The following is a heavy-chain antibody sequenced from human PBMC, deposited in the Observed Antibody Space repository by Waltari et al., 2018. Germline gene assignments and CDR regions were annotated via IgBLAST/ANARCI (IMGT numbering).Heavy chain of an antibody. Sequence: QVQLVQSGAEVKKPGASVKVSCKASGYTFTSYYINWVRQPTGQGPEWMGWMNPNSGNTGYAQKFQGRVTMTRNTSISTAYMELSSLRSEDTAVYYCARKGRNSSGWFPFDIWGQGTMVTVSS. J-gene: IGHJ3*02. CDR2: MNPNSGNT. CDR1: GYTFTSYY. V-gene: IGHV1-8*01. D-gene: IGHD6-19*01. CDR3: ARKGRNSSGWFPFDI.